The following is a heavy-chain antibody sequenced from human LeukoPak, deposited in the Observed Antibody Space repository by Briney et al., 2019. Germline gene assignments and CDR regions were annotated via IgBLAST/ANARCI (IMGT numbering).Heavy chain of an antibody. CDR3: ARGEATSGSGYDYLDY. CDR2: ISYDGSNK. V-gene: IGHV3-30*04. Sequence: PGRSLRLSCAASGFTFSSYAMHWVRQAPGKGLEWVAVISYDGSNKYYADSVKGRFTISRDNSKNTLCLQMNSLRAEDTAVYYCARGEATSGSGYDYLDYWGQGTLVTVSS. J-gene: IGHJ4*02. CDR1: GFTFSSYA. D-gene: IGHD5-12*01.